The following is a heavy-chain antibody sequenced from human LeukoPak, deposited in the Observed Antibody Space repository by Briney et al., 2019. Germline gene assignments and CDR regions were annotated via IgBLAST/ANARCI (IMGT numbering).Heavy chain of an antibody. CDR2: ISSSSTV. V-gene: IGHV3-48*02. D-gene: IGHD6-19*01. CDR3: AKEGVAGNFDY. J-gene: IGHJ4*02. Sequence: GGSLRLSCAASGFTFSSYSMNWVRQAPGKGLEWVSYISSSSTVDYADSVKGRFTISRDNAKNSLYLQMNSVRDEDTAVYYCAKEGVAGNFDYWGQGTLVTVSS. CDR1: GFTFSSYS.